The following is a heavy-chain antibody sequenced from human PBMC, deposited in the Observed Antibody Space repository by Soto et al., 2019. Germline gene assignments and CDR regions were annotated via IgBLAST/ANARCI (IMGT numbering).Heavy chain of an antibody. CDR1: GGSFSGYY. CDR2: INHSGST. V-gene: IGHV4-34*01. D-gene: IGHD2-2*01. Sequence: QVQLQQWGAGLLKPSETLSLTCAVYGGSFSGYYWSWIRQPPGKGLEWIGEINHSGSTNYNPSLNSRITISVDTSKNQFSLKLSSVTAADTAVYYCARRLGYCSSTSCRRWFDPWGQGTLVTVSS. J-gene: IGHJ5*02. CDR3: ARRLGYCSSTSCRRWFDP.